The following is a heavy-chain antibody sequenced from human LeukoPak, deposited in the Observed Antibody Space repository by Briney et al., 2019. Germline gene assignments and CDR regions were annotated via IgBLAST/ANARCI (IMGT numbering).Heavy chain of an antibody. CDR1: GGSFSGYY. V-gene: IGHV4-34*01. J-gene: IGHJ4*02. CDR2: INHSGST. D-gene: IGHD3-9*01. CDR3: GRAVGSFDWLPLFDY. Sequence: SETLSLTCAVYGGSFSGYYWSWTRQPPGKGLEWIGEINHSGSTNYSPSLKSRVTISVDTSKNQFYLKLSSVTAADTAVYYCGRAVGSFDWLPLFDYWGQGTLVTVSS.